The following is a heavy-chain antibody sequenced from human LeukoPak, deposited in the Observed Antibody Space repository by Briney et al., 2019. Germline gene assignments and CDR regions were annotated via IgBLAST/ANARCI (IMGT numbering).Heavy chain of an antibody. J-gene: IGHJ6*02. V-gene: IGHV1-46*01. CDR2: INPSGGST. CDR3: AREVMVRGGIGSYGMDV. D-gene: IGHD3-10*01. Sequence: ASVKVSCKASGYTFTSYYMHWVRQAPGQGLEWMGIINPSGGSTSYAQKFQGRVTMTRDTSTSTVYMELSSLRSEDTAVYYCAREVMVRGGIGSYGMDVWGQGTTVTVSS. CDR1: GYTFTSYY.